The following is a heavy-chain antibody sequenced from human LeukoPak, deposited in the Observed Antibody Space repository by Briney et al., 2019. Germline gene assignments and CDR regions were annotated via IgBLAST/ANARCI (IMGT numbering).Heavy chain of an antibody. V-gene: IGHV4-4*07. CDR2: IYSSGST. J-gene: IGHJ4*02. CDR3: ARETPFKNYFDF. CDR1: GGSISDYY. Sequence: PSETLSLTCTVSGGSISDYYWNWIRQPAGKGLEWIGRIYSSGSTNYNPSLKSRVTMSVDTSKNQFSLNLDSVTAADTAVYYCARETPFKNYFDFWGQGTLATVSS.